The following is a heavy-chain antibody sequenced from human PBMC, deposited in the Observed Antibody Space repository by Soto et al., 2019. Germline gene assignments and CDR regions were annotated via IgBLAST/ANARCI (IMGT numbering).Heavy chain of an antibody. Sequence: EVHLVESGGGLVQPGGSLKLSCAASGFTFSSSWMNWVRQAPGKGLEWVANIKEDGSEKYYVDSAKGRFTISRDNAEKSLSLQMNSLRVEDTAVSYCAAGFPPDYWGQGTLVTVSS. D-gene: IGHD3-10*01. J-gene: IGHJ4*02. CDR1: GFTFSSSW. CDR2: IKEDGSEK. CDR3: AAGFPPDY. V-gene: IGHV3-7*01.